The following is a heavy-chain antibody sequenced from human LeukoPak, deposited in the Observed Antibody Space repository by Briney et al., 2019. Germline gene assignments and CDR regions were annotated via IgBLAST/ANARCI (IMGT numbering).Heavy chain of an antibody. CDR2: IYYSGST. V-gene: IGHV4-39*07. CDR1: GGSISSSSYY. Sequence: SETLSLTCTVSGGSISSSSYYWGWIRQPPGKGLEWIGSIYYSGSTYYNPSLKSRVTISVDTSKNQFSLKLSSVTAADTAVYYCARVRDFWSGYYRALDYWGQGTLVTVSS. D-gene: IGHD3-3*01. CDR3: ARVRDFWSGYYRALDY. J-gene: IGHJ4*02.